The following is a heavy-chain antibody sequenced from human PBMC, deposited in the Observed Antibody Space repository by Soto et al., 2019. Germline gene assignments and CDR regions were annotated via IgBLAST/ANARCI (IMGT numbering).Heavy chain of an antibody. V-gene: IGHV4-30-4*01. J-gene: IGHJ5*02. Sequence: PSETLSLTCTVSGGSINSVDYYWSWIRQPPGKDLEWIGYIYYSGSTNDNPSRRRRVTMSVDRSKNQLSPQVNSVTAADTAVYYCAGEGFDFIRRRWLDPWGQGTLVTVSS. CDR3: AGEGFDFIRRRWLDP. CDR2: IYYSGST. CDR1: GGSINSVDYY. D-gene: IGHD3-3*01.